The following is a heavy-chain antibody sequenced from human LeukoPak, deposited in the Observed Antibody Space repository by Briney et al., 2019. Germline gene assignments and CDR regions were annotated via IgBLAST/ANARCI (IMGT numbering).Heavy chain of an antibody. CDR1: DGPIRSHY. D-gene: IGHD3-10*01. CDR2: ISNSGST. Sequence: SDTLSLTCTVSDGPIRSHYWTWIRQSPIKGLEWIGDISNSGSTKYNPSLRSRVTISIDTSRSQFSLRLSSVTAADTAVYYCGRDALVGFLSYYYIDVWGKGVTVTVSS. CDR3: GRDALVGFLSYYYIDV. J-gene: IGHJ6*03. V-gene: IGHV4-59*11.